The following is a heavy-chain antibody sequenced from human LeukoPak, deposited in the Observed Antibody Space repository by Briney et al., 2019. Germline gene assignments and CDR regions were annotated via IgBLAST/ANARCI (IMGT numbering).Heavy chain of an antibody. V-gene: IGHV3-7*01. J-gene: IGHJ6*03. CDR3: ASEENYYYYYMDV. CDR1: GFTFSSYW. CDR2: IKQDGSEK. Sequence: PGGSLRLSCAASGFTFSSYWMSWVRQAPGKGLEWVANIKQDGSEKYYVDSAKGRFTISRDNAKNSLYLQMNSLRADDTAVYYCASEENYYYYYMDVWGKGTTVTVSS.